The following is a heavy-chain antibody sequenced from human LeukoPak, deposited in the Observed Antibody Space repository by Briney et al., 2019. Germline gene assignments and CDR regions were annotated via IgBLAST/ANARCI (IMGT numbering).Heavy chain of an antibody. CDR3: AAGQHDYGDPPGY. D-gene: IGHD4-17*01. V-gene: IGHV4-38-2*02. J-gene: IGHJ4*02. CDR1: GFSISSGYY. CDR2: ISHSGST. Sequence: PSETLSLTCTVSGFSISSGYYWGWIRQPPGRGLEWIGSISHSGSTYYNPSLKSRVTISVDTSKNQFSLKLNSVTAADTAVYYCAAGQHDYGDPPGYWGQGTLVTVSS.